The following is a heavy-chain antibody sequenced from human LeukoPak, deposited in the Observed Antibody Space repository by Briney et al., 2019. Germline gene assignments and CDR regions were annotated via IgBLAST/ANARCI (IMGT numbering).Heavy chain of an antibody. J-gene: IGHJ3*02. V-gene: IGHV4-59*01. CDR3: ARGSRGDGAAFDI. Sequence: SETLSLTCTVSGGSISSYYWNWIQQPPGKGLEWIEYIYYSGNTNYNPSLKSRVTISVDTSNNQFSLKLNSVTAADTAVYYCARGSRGDGAAFDIWGQGTMVTVSS. D-gene: IGHD7-27*01. CDR2: IYYSGNT. CDR1: GGSISSYY.